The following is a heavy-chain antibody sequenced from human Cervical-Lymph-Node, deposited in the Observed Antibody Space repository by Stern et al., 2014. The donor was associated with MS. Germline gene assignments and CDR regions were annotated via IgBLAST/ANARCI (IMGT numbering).Heavy chain of an antibody. Sequence: VQLVESGPGLVKPSETLSLTCTVSGGSISSYYWSWLRQPPGKGLEWIGYIYYSGSTNYNPSLRSRAHISVDTSKNQFSLKLSSVTAADTAVYYCARVRGGYCSSTSCYAGRGYFDYWGQGTLVTVSS. CDR3: ARVRGGYCSSTSCYAGRGYFDY. V-gene: IGHV4-59*01. D-gene: IGHD2-2*01. CDR1: GGSISSYY. J-gene: IGHJ4*02. CDR2: IYYSGST.